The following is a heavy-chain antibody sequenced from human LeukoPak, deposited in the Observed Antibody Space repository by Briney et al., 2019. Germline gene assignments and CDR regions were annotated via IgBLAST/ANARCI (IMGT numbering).Heavy chain of an antibody. CDR3: ARDVWDIVVETGSFDP. CDR1: GFTFSSYS. CDR2: ISSSSSYI. Sequence: PGGSLRLSCAASGFTFSSYSMNWVRQAPGQGLEWVSSISSSSSYIYYADSVKGRFTISRDNAKNSLYLQMNSLRAEDTAVYYCARDVWDIVVETGSFDPWGQGTLVTVSS. V-gene: IGHV3-21*01. J-gene: IGHJ5*02. D-gene: IGHD2-2*01.